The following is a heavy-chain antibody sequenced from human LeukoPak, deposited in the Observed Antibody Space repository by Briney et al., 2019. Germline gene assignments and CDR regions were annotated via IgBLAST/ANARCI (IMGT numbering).Heavy chain of an antibody. CDR2: INAGNGNT. J-gene: IGHJ4*02. CDR1: AYTCTSYA. V-gene: IGHV1-3*01. D-gene: IGHD3-10*01. Sequence: ASVKVSCKASAYTCTSYAMHWVRQAPGQRLEWMGWINAGNGNTKYSQKFQGRVTITRDTSASTAYMELSSLRSEDTAVYYCARNKWFGELPFDYWGQGTLVTVSS. CDR3: ARNKWFGELPFDY.